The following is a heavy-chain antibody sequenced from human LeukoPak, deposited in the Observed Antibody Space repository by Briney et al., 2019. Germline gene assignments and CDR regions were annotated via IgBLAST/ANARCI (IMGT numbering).Heavy chain of an antibody. CDR3: AKWGDYDILTGYYVPDY. J-gene: IGHJ4*02. CDR2: ISSSSYI. CDR1: GFTFSSYS. Sequence: GGSLRLSCAASGFTFSSYSMNWVRQAPGKGLEWVSSISSSSYIYYADSVKGRFTISRDNAKNSLYLQVNSLRAEDTAVYYCAKWGDYDILTGYYVPDYWGQGTLVTVSS. V-gene: IGHV3-21*01. D-gene: IGHD3-9*01.